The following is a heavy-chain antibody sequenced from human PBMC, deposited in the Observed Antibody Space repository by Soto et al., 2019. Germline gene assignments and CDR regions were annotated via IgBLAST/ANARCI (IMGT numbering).Heavy chain of an antibody. V-gene: IGHV3-49*04. CDR3: TRESAYYDSSGYYYAFDY. Sequence: SLRLSCAASGFTFGDYAMSWVRQAPGKGLEWVGFIRSKAYGGTTEYAASVKGRFTISRDDSKSIAYLQMNSLKTEDTAVYYCTRESAYYDSSGYYYAFDYWGQGTLVTVSS. CDR2: IRSKAYGGTT. CDR1: GFTFGDYA. J-gene: IGHJ4*02. D-gene: IGHD3-22*01.